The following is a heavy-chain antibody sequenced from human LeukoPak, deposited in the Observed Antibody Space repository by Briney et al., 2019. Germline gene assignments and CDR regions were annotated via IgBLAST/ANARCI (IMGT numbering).Heavy chain of an antibody. V-gene: IGHV3-64D*09. D-gene: IGHD3-22*01. CDR2: ITSNGDTK. CDR1: GFTFSSYI. J-gene: IGHJ4*02. CDR3: VKDDSYYYDSSGRDS. Sequence: PGGSLRLSCSASGFTFSSYIMHWARQAPGKGLEYVSAITSNGDTKYYADSVKGRVTISRDNSKNTLYLQMSSLRAEDTAVYYCVKDDSYYYDSSGRDSWGQGTLVTVSS.